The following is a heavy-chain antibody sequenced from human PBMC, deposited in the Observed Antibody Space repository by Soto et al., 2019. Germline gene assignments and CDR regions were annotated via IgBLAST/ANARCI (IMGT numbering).Heavy chain of an antibody. D-gene: IGHD2-15*01. CDR1: GYTFTSYA. J-gene: IGHJ4*02. CDR3: ARLPGGPDGTGDY. V-gene: IGHV1-3*01. CDR2: INAGNGNT. Sequence: QVQLVQSGAEVKKPGASVKVSCKASGYTFTSYAMHWVRQAPGQRLEWMGWINAGNGNTKYSQKFQGRVTITRDTSASTADMEVSSLRSEDTAVYHCARLPGGPDGTGDYWGQGTLVTASS.